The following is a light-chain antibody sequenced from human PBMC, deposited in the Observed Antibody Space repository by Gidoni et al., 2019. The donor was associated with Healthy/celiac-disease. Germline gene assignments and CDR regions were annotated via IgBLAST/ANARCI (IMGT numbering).Light chain of an antibody. CDR1: QSLLHSNGYNY. CDR3: MQALQTPWT. Sequence: EIVRTQSPLSLPVTPGEPASISCRSSQSLLHSNGYNYLDWYLQKPGHSPQLLIYLGSNRASGVPDRFSGSGSGTDFTLKISRVEAEDVGVYYCMQALQTPWTFGQGTKVEIK. CDR2: LGS. J-gene: IGKJ1*01. V-gene: IGKV2-28*01.